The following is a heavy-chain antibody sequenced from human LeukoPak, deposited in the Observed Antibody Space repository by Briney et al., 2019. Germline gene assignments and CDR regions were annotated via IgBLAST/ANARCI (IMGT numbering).Heavy chain of an antibody. V-gene: IGHV4-31*11. CDR2: IYYSGST. Sequence: SETLSLTCAVSGGSISSGGYYWSWIRQHPGKGLEWIGYIYYSGSTYYNPSLKSRVTISVDTSKNQFSLELSSVTAADTAVYYCARVLTVTTWYFDLWGRGTLVTVSS. CDR3: ARVLTVTTWYFDL. D-gene: IGHD4-4*01. CDR1: GGSISSGGYY. J-gene: IGHJ2*01.